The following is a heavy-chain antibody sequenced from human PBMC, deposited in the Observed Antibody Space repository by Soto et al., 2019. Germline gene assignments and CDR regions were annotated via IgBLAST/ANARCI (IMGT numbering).Heavy chain of an antibody. Sequence: LRLSCAASGFTFSSYGMHWVRQAPGKGLEWVAVISYDGSNKYYADSVKGRFTISRDNSKNTLYLQRNSLRAEDTAVYYCAKDHDTAMVYYYYYGMDVWGQGTTVTVSS. J-gene: IGHJ6*02. CDR1: GFTFSSYG. CDR2: ISYDGSNK. D-gene: IGHD5-18*01. CDR3: AKDHDTAMVYYYYYGMDV. V-gene: IGHV3-30*18.